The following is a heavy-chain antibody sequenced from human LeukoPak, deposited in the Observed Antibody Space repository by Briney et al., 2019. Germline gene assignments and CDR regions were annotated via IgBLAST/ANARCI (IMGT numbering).Heavy chain of an antibody. V-gene: IGHV4-34*01. CDR3: ARGYSYGNYYMDV. CDR2: INHSGST. J-gene: IGHJ6*03. Sequence: SETLSLTCAVYGGSFSGYYWSWIRQPPGKGREWIGEINHSGSTNYNPSLKSRVTISVDTSKNQFSLKLSSVTAADTAVYYCARGYSYGNYYMDVWGKGTTVTVSS. D-gene: IGHD5-18*01. CDR1: GGSFSGYY.